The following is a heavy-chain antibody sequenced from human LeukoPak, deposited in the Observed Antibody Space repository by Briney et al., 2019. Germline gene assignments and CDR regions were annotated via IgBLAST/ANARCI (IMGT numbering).Heavy chain of an antibody. D-gene: IGHD3-9*01. V-gene: IGHV1-46*01. CDR1: GYTFTSYY. Sequence: ASVKVSCKASGYTFTSYYIHWVRQAPGQGLEWMGLINPSGGSTNYAQKFQGRVTMTRDTSTSTVYMELSSLRSDDTAVYYCARDYYDILTGYHISFDPWGQGTLVTVSS. J-gene: IGHJ5*02. CDR2: INPSGGST. CDR3: ARDYYDILTGYHISFDP.